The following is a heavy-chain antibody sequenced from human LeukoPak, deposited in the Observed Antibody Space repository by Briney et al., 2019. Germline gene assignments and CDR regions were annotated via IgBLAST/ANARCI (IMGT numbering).Heavy chain of an antibody. V-gene: IGHV3-23*01. Sequence: PGGSLRLSCAASGFTFSSYAMSWVRQAPGKVLEWVSAISGSGGSTYYADSLKGRFTISRDNAKNSLYLQMNSLRAEKTAVYYCARVDSSGYYLDAFDIWGEGTMVTVSS. CDR3: ARVDSSGYYLDAFDI. D-gene: IGHD3-22*01. CDR2: ISGSGGST. J-gene: IGHJ3*02. CDR1: GFTFSSYA.